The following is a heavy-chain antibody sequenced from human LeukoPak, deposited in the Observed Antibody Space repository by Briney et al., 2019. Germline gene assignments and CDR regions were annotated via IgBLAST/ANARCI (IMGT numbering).Heavy chain of an antibody. Sequence: PSETLSLTCAVYGGSFSGYYWSWIRQPPGKGLEWIGEINHSGSTNYNPSLKSRVTISVDTSKNQFSLKLSSVTAADTAVYYCARDSGYQLLWNYFDYWGQGTLVTVSS. CDR1: GGSFSGYY. J-gene: IGHJ4*02. V-gene: IGHV4-34*01. CDR3: ARDSGYQLLWNYFDY. D-gene: IGHD2-2*01. CDR2: INHSGST.